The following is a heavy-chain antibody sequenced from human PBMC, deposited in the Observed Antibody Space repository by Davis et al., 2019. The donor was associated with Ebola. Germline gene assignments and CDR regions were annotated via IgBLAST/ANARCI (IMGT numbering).Heavy chain of an antibody. V-gene: IGHV3-15*01. CDR2: IKSKTDGGTT. D-gene: IGHD3-16*02. Sequence: GESLKISCAASGFTFSNAWMSWVRQAPGKGLEWVGRIKSKTDGGTTDYAAPVKGRFTISRDDSKNTLYLQMNSLKTEDTAVYYCTTLTDYDYVWGSFRHLNWFDPWGQGTLVTVSS. J-gene: IGHJ5*02. CDR3: TTLTDYDYVWGSFRHLNWFDP. CDR1: GFTFSNAW.